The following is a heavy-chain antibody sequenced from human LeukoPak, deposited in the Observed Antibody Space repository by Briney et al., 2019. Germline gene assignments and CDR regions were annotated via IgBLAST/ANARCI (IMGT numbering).Heavy chain of an antibody. V-gene: IGHV3-21*01. CDR2: ISSSNNYI. CDR1: GFTFSSYS. J-gene: IGHJ4*02. Sequence: GGSLRLSCAASGFTFSSYSTNWVRQAPGKGLEWVSSISSSNNYIYYADSVKGRFTISRDNAKNSLYLQMNSLRVEDTAVYYCARVGELAPIDYWGQGILVTVSS. D-gene: IGHD6-13*01. CDR3: ARVGELAPIDY.